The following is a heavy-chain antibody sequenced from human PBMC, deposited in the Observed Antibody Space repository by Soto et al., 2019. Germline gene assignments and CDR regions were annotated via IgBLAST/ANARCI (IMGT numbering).Heavy chain of an antibody. V-gene: IGHV1-18*01. Sequence: ASVKVSCKASGYMFTNYGINWVRQAPGQGLEWMGWISGYNGKTKYAQKFQGRVSLTTDKSTTTAYMELKSLRSDDTSIYYCVRDHYYDNSGPLDYWGQGTLVTV. CDR3: VRDHYYDNSGPLDY. D-gene: IGHD3-22*01. CDR2: ISGYNGKT. CDR1: GYMFTNYG. J-gene: IGHJ4*02.